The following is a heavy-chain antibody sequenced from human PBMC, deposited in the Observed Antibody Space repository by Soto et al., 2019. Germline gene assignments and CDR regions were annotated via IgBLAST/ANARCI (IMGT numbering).Heavy chain of an antibody. Sequence: QVQLQESGPGLVRPSETLSLTCTVAGDSVSSGSRHWNWIRQAPGKGLEWIGSIYFTGRTNHNPALKSRVTISVDTSKNHLSLNLTSVTAADTAVYYCARDLVAIGGRVYAFDLWGQGTMVTVSS. CDR2: IYFTGRT. V-gene: IGHV4-61*03. D-gene: IGHD2-21*01. CDR3: ARDLVAIGGRVYAFDL. J-gene: IGHJ3*01. CDR1: GDSVSSGSRH.